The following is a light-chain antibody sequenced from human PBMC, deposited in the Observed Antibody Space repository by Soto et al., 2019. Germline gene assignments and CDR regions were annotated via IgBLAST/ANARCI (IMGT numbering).Light chain of an antibody. CDR1: QSVSSN. J-gene: IGKJ1*01. CDR2: GAS. CDR3: QQYYNWPRT. V-gene: IGKV3-15*01. Sequence: VMTQSPATLSVSPGERATLSCRASQSVSSNLAWYQQKPGQAPRLLIYGASTRATGIPARFSGSGSGTEFTLTISSLQSEDFAVYYCQQYYNWPRTFGQGTKVDIK.